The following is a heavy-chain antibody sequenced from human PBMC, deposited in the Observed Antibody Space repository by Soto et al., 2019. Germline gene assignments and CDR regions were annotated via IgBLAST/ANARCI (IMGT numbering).Heavy chain of an antibody. J-gene: IGHJ3*02. CDR2: IWYDGSNK. CDR3: ASLVVVAATDAFDI. Sequence: QVQLVESGGGVVQPGRSLRLSCAASRFTFSSYGMHWVRQAPGKGLEWVAVIWYDGSNKYYADSVKGRFTISRDNSKNTLYLQMNSLRAEDTAVYYCASLVVVAATDAFDIWGQGTMVTVSS. V-gene: IGHV3-33*01. CDR1: RFTFSSYG. D-gene: IGHD2-15*01.